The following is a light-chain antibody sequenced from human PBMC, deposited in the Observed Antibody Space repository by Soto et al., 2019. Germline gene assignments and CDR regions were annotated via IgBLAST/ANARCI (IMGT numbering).Light chain of an antibody. CDR1: QYINTR. Sequence: IVLTQSPATLSSFPGDRFTLSCRASQYINTRLAWYQHRPGQSPRLLIYQTSLRAAGIPARFSASGSETELTLTISSLQSEDFAVYYCQQYSKWPLTFGGGTKVDIK. J-gene: IGKJ4*01. CDR2: QTS. CDR3: QQYSKWPLT. V-gene: IGKV3D-15*01.